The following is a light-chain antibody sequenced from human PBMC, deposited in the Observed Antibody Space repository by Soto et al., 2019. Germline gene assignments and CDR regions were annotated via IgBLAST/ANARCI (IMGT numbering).Light chain of an antibody. V-gene: IGKV1-12*01. CDR3: QQGSRFPFT. CDR1: QNITTW. Sequence: DIQMIQSPSSVSASVGDRVTVTCLASQNITTWLTWYQQTPGKAPHLLIYGASTLQRGVPSRFSGSGSGTEFTLTITSLQPEDFATYYCQQGSRFPFTFGPGTKVDIK. CDR2: GAS. J-gene: IGKJ3*01.